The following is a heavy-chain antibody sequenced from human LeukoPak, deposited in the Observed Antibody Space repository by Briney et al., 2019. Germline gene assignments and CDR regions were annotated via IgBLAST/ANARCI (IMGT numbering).Heavy chain of an antibody. CDR1: GYTFTSYY. CDR2: INPSGGST. V-gene: IGHV1-46*01. Sequence: ASVKVSCKASGYTFTSYYMHWVRQAPGQGLEWMGIINPSGGSTSYAQKFQGRVTMTRDMSTSTVYMELSSLRSEDTAVYYCARNYYGSGSYDSYYYMDVWGKGTTVTVSS. D-gene: IGHD3-10*01. J-gene: IGHJ6*03. CDR3: ARNYYGSGSYDSYYYMDV.